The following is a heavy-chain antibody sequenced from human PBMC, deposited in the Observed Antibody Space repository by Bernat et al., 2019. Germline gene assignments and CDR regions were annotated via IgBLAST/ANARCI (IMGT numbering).Heavy chain of an antibody. J-gene: IGHJ6*03. Sequence: QVQLQESGPGLVKPSETLSLTCAVSGYSVSSGSYYWSWIRQPPGKGLEWIGYIYYSGSTNYNPSLKSRVTISVDTSKNQFSLKLSSVTAADTAVYYCARDSYDYSKFGGYYYYYMDVWGKGTTVTVSS. CDR2: IYYSGST. CDR1: GYSVSSGSYY. V-gene: IGHV4-61*01. D-gene: IGHD4-11*01. CDR3: ARDSYDYSKFGGYYYYYMDV.